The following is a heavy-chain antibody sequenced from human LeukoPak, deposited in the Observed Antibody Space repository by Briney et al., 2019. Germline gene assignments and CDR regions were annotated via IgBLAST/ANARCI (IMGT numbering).Heavy chain of an antibody. V-gene: IGHV3-30*02. Sequence: GGSLRLSCAASGFTFSSYGMHWVHQAPGKGLEWVAFIRYDGSNKYYADSVKGRFTISRDNSKNTLYLQMNSLRAEDTAVYYCAKDELYQLLDDAFDIWGQGTMVTVSS. J-gene: IGHJ3*02. D-gene: IGHD2-2*01. CDR1: GFTFSSYG. CDR3: AKDELYQLLDDAFDI. CDR2: IRYDGSNK.